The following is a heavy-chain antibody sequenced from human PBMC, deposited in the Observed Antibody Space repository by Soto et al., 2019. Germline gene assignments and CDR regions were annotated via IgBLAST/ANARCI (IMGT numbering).Heavy chain of an antibody. V-gene: IGHV6-1*01. CDR1: GGSVSSKSAT. CDR3: ARALAGSYDY. Sequence: PSQTLSLTCAISGGSVSSKSATWNWIRQAPSRGLEWLGRTYYRSKWSTDYAVSLRGRITVSPESSKNQFSLRLTSLTPEDTAVYYCARALAGSYDYWGQGTLVTVSS. D-gene: IGHD3-10*01. CDR2: TYYRSKWST. J-gene: IGHJ4*02.